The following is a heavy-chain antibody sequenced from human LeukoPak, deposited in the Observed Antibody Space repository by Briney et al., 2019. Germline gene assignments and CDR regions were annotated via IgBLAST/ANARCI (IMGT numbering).Heavy chain of an antibody. Sequence: SETLSLTCTVSGGSISSYYWSWIRQPAGKGLEWIGRIYTSGSTNYNPSLKSRVTISVDTSKNQFSLKLSSVTAADTAVYYCARASSQWLRSIYYYYYYMDVWGKGTTVTISS. J-gene: IGHJ6*03. CDR1: GGSISSYY. D-gene: IGHD5-12*01. CDR3: ARASSQWLRSIYYYYYYMDV. CDR2: IYTSGST. V-gene: IGHV4-4*07.